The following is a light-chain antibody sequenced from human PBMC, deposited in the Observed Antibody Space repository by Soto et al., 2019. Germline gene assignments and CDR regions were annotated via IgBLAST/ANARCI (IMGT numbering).Light chain of an antibody. CDR3: LQDYSSPLT. CDR2: TAS. J-gene: IGKJ1*01. V-gene: IGKV1-6*02. CDR1: HSISNF. Sequence: IQMTQSPSSLSASLGDRVTITCRASHSISNFLNWYQQKPGKAPNLLIYTASSLQSGVPSRFSGSGSGTAFTLTISSLQPEDFATYYCLQDYSSPLTFGQGTKVDIK.